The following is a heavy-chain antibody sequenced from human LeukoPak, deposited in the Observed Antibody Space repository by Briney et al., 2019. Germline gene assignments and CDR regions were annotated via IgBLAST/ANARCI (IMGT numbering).Heavy chain of an antibody. CDR3: AKDRGVGYGGKYYFDY. D-gene: IGHD4-23*01. CDR1: GGSISSSSYY. CDR2: IYYSGST. Sequence: PSETLSLTCTVSGGSISSSSYYWGWIRQPPGKGLEWIGSIYYSGSTYYNPSLKSRVTISVGTSKNQFSLKLGSVTAADTAVYYCAKDRGVGYGGKYYFDYWGQGTLVTVSS. V-gene: IGHV4-39*07. J-gene: IGHJ4*02.